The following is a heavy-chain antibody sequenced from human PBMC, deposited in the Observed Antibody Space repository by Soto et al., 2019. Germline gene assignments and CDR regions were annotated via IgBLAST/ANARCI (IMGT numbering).Heavy chain of an antibody. CDR3: AREGVSGYDLISEDY. V-gene: IGHV3-11*01. D-gene: IGHD5-12*01. CDR1: GFTFSDYY. J-gene: IGHJ4*02. Sequence: GGSLRLSCAASGFTFSDYYMSWIRQAPGKGLEWVSYISSSGSTIYYADSVKGRFTISRDNAKNSLYLQMNSLRAEDTAVYYCAREGVSGYDLISEDYWGQGTLVTVSS. CDR2: ISSSGSTI.